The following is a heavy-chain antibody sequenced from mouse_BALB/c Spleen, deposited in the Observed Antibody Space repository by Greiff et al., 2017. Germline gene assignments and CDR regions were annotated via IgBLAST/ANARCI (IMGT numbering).Heavy chain of an antibody. CDR2: IRNKANGYTT. Sequence: EVQVVESGGGLVQPGGSLRLSCATSGFTFTDYYMSWVRQPPGKALEWLGFIRNKANGYTTEYSASVKGRFTISRDNSQSILYLQMNTLRAEDSATYYCARAHYDGYFAYWGQGTLVTVSA. CDR3: ARAHYDGYFAY. V-gene: IGHV7-3*02. CDR1: GFTFTDYY. J-gene: IGHJ3*01. D-gene: IGHD2-3*01.